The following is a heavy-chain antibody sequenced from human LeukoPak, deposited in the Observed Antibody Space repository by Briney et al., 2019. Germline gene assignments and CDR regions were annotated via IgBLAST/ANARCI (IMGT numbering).Heavy chain of an antibody. D-gene: IGHD1-26*01. CDR2: IYYSGST. CDR1: GASISSYY. V-gene: IGHV4-59*12. J-gene: IGHJ3*02. Sequence: SETLSLTCTVSGASISSYYWSWIRQPPGKGLEWIGYIYYSGSTNYNPSLKSRVTISVDTSKNQFSLKLSSVTAADTAVYYCARGGNAFDIWGQGTMVTVSS. CDR3: ARGGNAFDI.